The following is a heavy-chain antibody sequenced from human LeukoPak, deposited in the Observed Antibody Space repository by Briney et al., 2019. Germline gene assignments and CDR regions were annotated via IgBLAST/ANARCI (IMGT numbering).Heavy chain of an antibody. CDR2: IYTSGST. CDR3: AYDSSGQHY. V-gene: IGHV4-38-2*02. D-gene: IGHD3-22*01. CDR1: GYSISSGYY. Sequence: SETLSLTCTVSGYSISSGYYWGWIRQPPGKGLEWIGRIYTSGSTNYNPSLKSRVTMSVDTSKNQFSLKLSSVTAADTAVYYCAYDSSGQHYWGQGTLVTVSS. J-gene: IGHJ4*02.